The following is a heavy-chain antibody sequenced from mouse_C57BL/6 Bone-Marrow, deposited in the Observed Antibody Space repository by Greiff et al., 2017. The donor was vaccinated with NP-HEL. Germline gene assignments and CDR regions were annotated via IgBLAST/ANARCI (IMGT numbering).Heavy chain of an antibody. D-gene: IGHD1-2*01. V-gene: IGHV1-58*01. Sequence: VQLQQSGAELVRPGSSVKMSCKTSGYTFTSYGINWVKQRPGQGLEWIGYIYIGNGYTEYSEKFKGKATLTSDTSSSTAYMQLSSLTSEDSAIYFCAREVLRPYWYFDVWGTGTTVTVSS. J-gene: IGHJ1*03. CDR1: GYTFTSYG. CDR2: IYIGNGYT. CDR3: AREVLRPYWYFDV.